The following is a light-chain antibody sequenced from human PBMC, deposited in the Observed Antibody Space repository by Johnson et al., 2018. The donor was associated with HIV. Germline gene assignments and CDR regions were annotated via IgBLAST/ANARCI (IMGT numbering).Light chain of an antibody. J-gene: IGLJ1*01. CDR2: EDD. V-gene: IGLV1-51*02. CDR3: GTWDSNLSVEFF. CDR1: SSNIGKNH. Sequence: QSVLTQPPSVSAAPGQKVTISCSGSSSNIGKNHVSWYQQFPGTAHKLLVYEDDKRPSDIPDRFSGSKSGTSATLGITGLQPGDEADYYCGTWDSNLSVEFFFGTGTKVTVL.